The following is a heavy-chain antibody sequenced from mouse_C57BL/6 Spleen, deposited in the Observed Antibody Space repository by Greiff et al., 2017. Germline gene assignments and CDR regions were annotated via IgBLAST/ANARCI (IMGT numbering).Heavy chain of an antibody. CDR2: ISDGGSYT. Sequence: EVQLVESGGGLVKPGGSLKLSCAASGFTFSSYAMSWVRQTPEKRLEWVATISDGGSYTYYPDNVKGRFTISRDNAKNNLYLQMSHLKSEDTAMYYCARALDDAMDYWGQGTSVTVSS. V-gene: IGHV5-4*01. CDR1: GFTFSSYA. J-gene: IGHJ4*01. CDR3: ARALDDAMDY. D-gene: IGHD2-10*02.